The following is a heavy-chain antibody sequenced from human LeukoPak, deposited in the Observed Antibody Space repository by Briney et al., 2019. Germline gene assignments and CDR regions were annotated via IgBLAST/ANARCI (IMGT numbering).Heavy chain of an antibody. Sequence: GRSLRLSCAASEFTFSNYEMNWVRQAPGKGLEWVSYISSGGSTIYYADSVKGRFTISRDNAKNSLFLQMNSLRAEDTAVYYCARGRVGTTTPFDYWGQGTLVTVSS. V-gene: IGHV3-48*03. J-gene: IGHJ4*02. CDR2: ISSGGSTI. CDR1: EFTFSNYE. CDR3: ARGRVGTTTPFDY. D-gene: IGHD1-26*01.